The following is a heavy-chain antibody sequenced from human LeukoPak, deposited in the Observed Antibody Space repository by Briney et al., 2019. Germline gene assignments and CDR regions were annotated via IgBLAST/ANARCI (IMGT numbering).Heavy chain of an antibody. CDR1: GYTFTSYG. J-gene: IGHJ5*02. Sequence: GASVKVSCKASGYTFTSYGISWVRQAPGQGLEWMGIINPSGGSTNYAQKFQGRVSMTRDMSTSTVYMELSSLRSEDTAVYYCARDRYVVNNWFDPWGQGTLVTVFS. V-gene: IGHV1-46*01. D-gene: IGHD3-9*01. CDR3: ARDRYVVNNWFDP. CDR2: INPSGGST.